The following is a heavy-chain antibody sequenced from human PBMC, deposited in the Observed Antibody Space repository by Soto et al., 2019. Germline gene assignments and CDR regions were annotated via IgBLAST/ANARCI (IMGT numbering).Heavy chain of an antibody. J-gene: IGHJ4*02. V-gene: IGHV3-33*01. CDR1: GFPFSGYG. CDR2: IWYDGNNK. Sequence: QVQLVESGGGVVQPGRSLRLSCAASGFPFSGYGMHWVRQAPGKGLEWVAVIWYDGNNKYYSESVKGRFTISRDNSKNTLFLQMNSMIAEDTAIYYCARDVQSFSPAYYFDYWGQGALVTVSS. CDR3: ARDVQSFSPAYYFDY. D-gene: IGHD1-1*01.